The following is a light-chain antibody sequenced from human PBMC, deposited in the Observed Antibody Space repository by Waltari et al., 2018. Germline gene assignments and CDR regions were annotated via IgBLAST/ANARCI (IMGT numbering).Light chain of an antibody. CDR2: GAS. J-gene: IGKJ4*01. CDR1: HSVSSN. CDR3: QQYNNWPGT. V-gene: IGKV3-15*01. Sequence: EIVMTQSPATLSVSPGERATLSCRASHSVSSNLAWYQQKPGQAPRLLIYGASTRATGIPARFSGSGSGTEFTLTISSLQSEDFAVYYCQQYNNWPGTFGGGTKVEIK.